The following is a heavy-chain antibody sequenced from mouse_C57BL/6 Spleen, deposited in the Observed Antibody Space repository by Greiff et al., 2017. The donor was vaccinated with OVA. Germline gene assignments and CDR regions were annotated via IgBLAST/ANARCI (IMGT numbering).Heavy chain of an antibody. CDR3: TGFITTVAYYFDY. D-gene: IGHD1-1*01. CDR1: GFTFSNYW. V-gene: IGHV6-3*01. Sequence: EVMLVESGGGLVQPGGSMKLSCVASGFTFSNYWMNWVRQSPEKGLEWVAQIRLKSDNYATHYAESVKGRFTISRDDSKSSVYLQMNNLRAEDTGIYYCTGFITTVAYYFDYWGQGTTLTVSS. CDR2: IRLKSDNYAT. J-gene: IGHJ2*01.